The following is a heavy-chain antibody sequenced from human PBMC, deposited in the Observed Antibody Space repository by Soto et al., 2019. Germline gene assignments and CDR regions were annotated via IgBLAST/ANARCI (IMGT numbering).Heavy chain of an antibody. D-gene: IGHD6-13*01. V-gene: IGHV3-48*02. CDR1: GFTFSSYS. CDR2: ISIRSTTI. J-gene: IGHJ5*02. CDR3: ARDNGIAGSFDP. Sequence: GGSLRLSCAASGFTFSSYSMNWVRQAPGRALEWVSYISIRSTTIYYAGSVKGRFTISRDDAKNSLYLQMNSLRDEDTAVYYCARDNGIAGSFDPWGQGTLVTVSS.